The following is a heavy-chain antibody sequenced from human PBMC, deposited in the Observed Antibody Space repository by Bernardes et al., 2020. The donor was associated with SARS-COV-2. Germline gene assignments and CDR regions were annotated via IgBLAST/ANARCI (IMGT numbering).Heavy chain of an antibody. D-gene: IGHD6-19*01. CDR3: ARADSSGWYWFFLLDY. Sequence: GGSLRLSCAASGFTFSSYAMHWVRQAPGKGLEWVAVISYDGSNKYYADSVKGRFTISRDNSKNTLYLQMNSLRAEDTAVYYCARADSSGWYWFFLLDYWGQGTLVTVSS. V-gene: IGHV3-30-3*01. CDR1: GFTFSSYA. J-gene: IGHJ4*02. CDR2: ISYDGSNK.